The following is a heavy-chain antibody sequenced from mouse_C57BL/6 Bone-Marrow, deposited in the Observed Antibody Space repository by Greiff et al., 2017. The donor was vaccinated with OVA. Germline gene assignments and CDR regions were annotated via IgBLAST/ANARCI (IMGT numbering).Heavy chain of an antibody. J-gene: IGHJ1*03. V-gene: IGHV2-5*01. CDR1: GFSFTSYG. CDR3: ATHYFGISLYFDV. CDR2: IWRGGST. D-gene: IGHD1-1*01. Sequence: VQLQQSGPGLVQPSQSLSITCTVSGFSFTSYGVHWVRQSPGKGLEWLGVIWRGGSTDYHAAFMYRMSITKDNAKSQVFFKMNRLQADDTAIYYCATHYFGISLYFDVWGTGTTVTFSS.